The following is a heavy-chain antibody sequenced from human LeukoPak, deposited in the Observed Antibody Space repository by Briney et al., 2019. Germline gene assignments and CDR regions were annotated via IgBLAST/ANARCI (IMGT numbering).Heavy chain of an antibody. Sequence: ASVKVSCKALGFALYKYNIVWVRQAPGQGLEWVGWITAFNGNTNYAQKVQGRVTMTTDTSTSTSYMELRNLRSDDTAVYYCARNTYGYKFSMDVWGKGTTVIISS. CDR1: GFALYKYN. CDR2: ITAFNGNT. J-gene: IGHJ6*03. D-gene: IGHD5-24*01. V-gene: IGHV1-18*04. CDR3: ARNTYGYKFSMDV.